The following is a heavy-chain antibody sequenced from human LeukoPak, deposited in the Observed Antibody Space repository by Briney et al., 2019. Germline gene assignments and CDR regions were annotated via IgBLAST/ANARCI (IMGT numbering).Heavy chain of an antibody. V-gene: IGHV3-74*01. CDR3: TRAGQAYGLDH. J-gene: IGHJ4*02. CDR1: GFTFCNYW. CDR2: INGDGSRT. D-gene: IGHD3-10*01. Sequence: AGGALRLSCAASGFTFCNYWMHWVRQAPGKGLVWVSRINGDGSRTIYADSVEGRFTISRDNAKNTLYLQMSGLRVDDTAVYYCTRAGQAYGLDHWGQGNLVTVSS.